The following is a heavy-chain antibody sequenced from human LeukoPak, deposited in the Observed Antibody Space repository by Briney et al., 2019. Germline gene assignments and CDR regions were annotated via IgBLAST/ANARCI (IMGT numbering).Heavy chain of an antibody. V-gene: IGHV3-7*03. D-gene: IGHD3-16*01. Sequence: GGSLRLSCAASGFTFSSYWMNWARQAPGKGLEWVASINHNGNVNYYVDSVKGRFTISRDNAKNSLHLQMSNLRAEDAAVYFCARGGGLDVWGQGATVTVSS. CDR2: INHNGNVN. CDR1: GFTFSSYW. J-gene: IGHJ6*02. CDR3: ARGGGLDV.